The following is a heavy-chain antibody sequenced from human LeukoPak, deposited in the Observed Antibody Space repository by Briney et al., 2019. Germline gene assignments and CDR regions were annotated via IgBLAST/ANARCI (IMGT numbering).Heavy chain of an antibody. CDR1: GFTFSNYA. V-gene: IGHV3-20*04. J-gene: IGHJ3*02. CDR3: ASQAYYYDSSGSHPGAFDI. CDR2: INWNGGST. Sequence: PGGSLRLSCAASGFTFSNYAMNWVRQAPGKGLEWVSGINWNGGSTGYADSVKGRFTISRDNAKNSLYLQMNSLGAEDTALYYCASQAYYYDSSGSHPGAFDIWGQGTMVTVSS. D-gene: IGHD3-22*01.